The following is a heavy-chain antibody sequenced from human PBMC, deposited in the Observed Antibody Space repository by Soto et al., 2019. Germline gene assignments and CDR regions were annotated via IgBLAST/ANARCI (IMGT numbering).Heavy chain of an antibody. J-gene: IGHJ4*02. D-gene: IGHD6-19*01. CDR2: INANSGGT. V-gene: IGHV1-2*02. CDR1: GYTFSDYY. CDR3: ARLQIEVAGTN. Sequence: ASVKVSCKASGYTFSDYYMHWVRQAPGQGLEWMGWINANSGGTTYAQKFQGRVTMTRDTSISTAYRELSRLSSDDTAIYYCARLQIEVAGTNWGQGXLVTVYS.